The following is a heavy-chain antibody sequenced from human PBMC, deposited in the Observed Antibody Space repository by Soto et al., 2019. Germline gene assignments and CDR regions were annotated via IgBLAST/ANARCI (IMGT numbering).Heavy chain of an antibody. J-gene: IGHJ5*02. CDR2: MSAGGGST. Sequence: EVQLLESGGGLVQPGGSLRLSCAASDFTFGGYAMSGAGQAPGKGLEWVSSMSAGGGSTHSADSGKGRFTISRDNSKNTLYLLMNSLRAEDTAMYYCAKEDGGSYSWFDPWGQGTLVTVSS. CDR3: AKEDGGSYSWFDP. D-gene: IGHD1-26*01. CDR1: DFTFGGYA. V-gene: IGHV3-23*01.